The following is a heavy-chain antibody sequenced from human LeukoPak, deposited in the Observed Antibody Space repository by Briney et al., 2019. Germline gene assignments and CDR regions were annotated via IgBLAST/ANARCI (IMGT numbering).Heavy chain of an antibody. D-gene: IGHD3-16*02. CDR2: ISHSGST. CDR3: AVEPYDYVWGSYRSDY. Sequence: SETLSLTCTVSGGSISPYFWSWIRQPPGKGLEWIGYISHSGSTNYNPSLKSRVTISVDTSKNQFSLKLSSVTAADTAVYYCAVEPYDYVWGSYRSDYWGQGTLVTVSS. J-gene: IGHJ4*02. CDR1: GGSISPYF. V-gene: IGHV4-59*12.